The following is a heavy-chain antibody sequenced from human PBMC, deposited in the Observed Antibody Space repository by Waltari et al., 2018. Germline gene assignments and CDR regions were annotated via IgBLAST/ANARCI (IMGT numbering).Heavy chain of an antibody. D-gene: IGHD7-27*01. J-gene: IGHJ4*02. V-gene: IGHV3-7*01. CDR3: VRDHWGPDY. CDR2: IHKDGSEK. Sequence: EVHLVESGGGLVQPGGSLRLSCAASGFTFTDYWWSGVRQAPGKGPEWVANIHKDGSEKNYVDYVKGRFTISRDNAKDSVYLQMNSLRADDTAMYYCVRDHWGPDYWGQGTLVTVSS. CDR1: GFTFTDYW.